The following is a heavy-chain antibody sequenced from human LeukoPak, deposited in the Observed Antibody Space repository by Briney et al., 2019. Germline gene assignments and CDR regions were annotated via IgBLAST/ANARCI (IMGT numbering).Heavy chain of an antibody. J-gene: IGHJ4*02. D-gene: IGHD3-16*01. Sequence: GRSLRLSCAASGFTFSSYGMHWVRQAPGKGLEWVAVISYDGSSKYYADSVKGRFTISRDNSKNTLYLQMNSLRAEDTAVYYCAKDLGEQWPYFDYWGQGTLVTVSS. CDR1: GFTFSSYG. CDR3: AKDLGEQWPYFDY. CDR2: ISYDGSSK. V-gene: IGHV3-30*18.